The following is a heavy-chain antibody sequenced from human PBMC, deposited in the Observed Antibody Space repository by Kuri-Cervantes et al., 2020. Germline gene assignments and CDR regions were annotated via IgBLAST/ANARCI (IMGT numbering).Heavy chain of an antibody. Sequence: SETLSLTCAVYGGSFSGYYWGWIRQPPGKGLEWIGSIYYSGSTYYNPSLKSRVTISVDTSKNQFSLKLSSVTAADTAVYYCARGRDVWFGELLTLFDYWGQGTLVTVSS. D-gene: IGHD3-10*01. CDR2: IYYSGST. J-gene: IGHJ4*02. V-gene: IGHV4-34*01. CDR1: GGSFSGYY. CDR3: ARGRDVWFGELLTLFDY.